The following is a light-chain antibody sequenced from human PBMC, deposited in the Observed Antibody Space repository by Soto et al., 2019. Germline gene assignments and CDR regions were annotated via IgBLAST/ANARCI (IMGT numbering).Light chain of an antibody. CDR1: PIISSNY. J-gene: IGKJ5*01. CDR3: QPYVTSSIT. Sequence: LVWTQSPGTLSLSPGERYTLSGVAIPIISSNYVAWYQQKPGQATSLLIYDASSSATGIPNRFSGSGSGTDFTLTISRLEPGDFAVYYCQPYVTSSITVGQGTRLEIK. CDR2: DAS. V-gene: IGKV3-20*01.